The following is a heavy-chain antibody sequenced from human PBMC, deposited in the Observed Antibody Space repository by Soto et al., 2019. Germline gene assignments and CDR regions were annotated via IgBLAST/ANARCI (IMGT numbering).Heavy chain of an antibody. Sequence: GGSLRLSCAASGFTFSSYAMSWVRQAPGKGLEWVSAISGSGGSTYYADSVKGRFTISRDNSKNTLYLQMNSLRAEDTAVYYCAKSSLKQLVLPQYYYYGMDVWGQGTTVTVSS. D-gene: IGHD6-6*01. CDR1: GFTFSSYA. J-gene: IGHJ6*02. CDR3: AKSSLKQLVLPQYYYYGMDV. V-gene: IGHV3-23*01. CDR2: ISGSGGST.